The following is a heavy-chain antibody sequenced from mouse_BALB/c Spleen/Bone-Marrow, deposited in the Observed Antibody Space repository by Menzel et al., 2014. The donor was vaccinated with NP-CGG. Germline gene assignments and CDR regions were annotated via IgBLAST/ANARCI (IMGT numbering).Heavy chain of an antibody. J-gene: IGHJ3*01. CDR3: TRSNGNWFAY. D-gene: IGHD2-1*01. CDR2: INPSNGGT. V-gene: IGHV1S81*02. CDR1: GYTFTSYY. Sequence: VKLMESGADLVKPGASVKLSCKSSGYTFTSYYMYWVKQTPGKGLEWIGEINPSNGGTNFNEKFKNKATLTVDRSSSTAYMQLSSLIFEDSAVYYCTRSNGNWFAYWGQGTLVTVSA.